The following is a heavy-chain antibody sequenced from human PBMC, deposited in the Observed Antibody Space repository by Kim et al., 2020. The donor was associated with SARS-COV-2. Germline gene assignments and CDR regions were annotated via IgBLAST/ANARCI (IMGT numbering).Heavy chain of an antibody. J-gene: IGHJ4*02. V-gene: IGHV3-23*01. Sequence: GGSLRLSCAASGFTFSSYAMSWVRQAPGKGLEWVSAISGSGGSTYYADSVKGRFTISRDNSKNTLYLQMNSLRAEDTAVYYCAKDRVRGGVVVAATFDYWGQGTLVTVSS. CDR3: AKDRVRGGVVVAATFDY. CDR1: GFTFSSYA. D-gene: IGHD2-15*01. CDR2: ISGSGGST.